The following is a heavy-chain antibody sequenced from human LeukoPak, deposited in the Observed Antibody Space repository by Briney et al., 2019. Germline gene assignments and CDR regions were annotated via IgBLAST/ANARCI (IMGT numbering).Heavy chain of an antibody. CDR2: IYPGDSDT. CDR3: ARANYYGSGSSSVQHWFDP. V-gene: IGHV5-51*01. J-gene: IGHJ5*02. CDR1: GYSFTSYW. Sequence: GESLKISCKGSGYSFTSYWIGWVRQMPGKGLEWMGIIYPGDSDTRHSPSFQGQVTISADKSISTAYLQWSSLKASDTAMYYCARANYYGSGSSSVQHWFDPWGQGTLVTVSS. D-gene: IGHD3-10*01.